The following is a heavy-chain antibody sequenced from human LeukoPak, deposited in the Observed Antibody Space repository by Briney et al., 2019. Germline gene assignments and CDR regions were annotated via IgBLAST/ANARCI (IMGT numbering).Heavy chain of an antibody. CDR1: GFTFSSYV. J-gene: IGHJ4*02. V-gene: IGHV3-48*03. CDR3: ARDHDD. Sequence: GGSLRLSCAASGFTFSSYVMNWVRRAPGTGLEWLSAISASGGTTYYADSVKGRFTISRDNAKNSLYLQMDSLRAEDTAVYYCARDHDDWGQGTLVTVSS. CDR2: ISASGGTT.